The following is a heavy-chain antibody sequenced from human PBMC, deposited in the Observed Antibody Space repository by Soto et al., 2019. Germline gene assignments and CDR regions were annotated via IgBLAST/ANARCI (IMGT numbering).Heavy chain of an antibody. CDR3: ARYCSSVSCYDEI. J-gene: IGHJ3*02. CDR1: GYTFIGYY. D-gene: IGHD2-15*01. V-gene: IGHV1-2*02. CDR2: INPNSGST. Sequence: GASVKVSCKASGYTFIGYYIHWVRQAPGQGLEWMGWINPNSGSTNYAQKFQGRVTMTKATSISTTYMELSRLRSDDTAVYYCARYCSSVSCYDEIWGQGTMVTVSS.